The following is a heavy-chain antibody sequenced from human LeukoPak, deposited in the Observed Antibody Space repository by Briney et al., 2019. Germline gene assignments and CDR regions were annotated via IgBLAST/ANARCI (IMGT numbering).Heavy chain of an antibody. CDR1: GFTFSSYW. CDR2: INSDGSST. CDR3: AREGGYSGYEIDY. J-gene: IGHJ4*02. D-gene: IGHD5-12*01. Sequence: GGSLRLSCAASGFTFSSYWMHWVRQAPGKGLVWVSRINSDGSSTSYADSVKGRFTISRDNAKNTLYLQMNSLRAEDTAVYYCAREGGYSGYEIDYWGQGTLATVSS. V-gene: IGHV3-74*01.